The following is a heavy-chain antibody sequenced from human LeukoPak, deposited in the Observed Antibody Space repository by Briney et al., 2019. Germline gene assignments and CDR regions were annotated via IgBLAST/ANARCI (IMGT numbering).Heavy chain of an antibody. J-gene: IGHJ4*02. CDR2: IYWDDDK. Sequence: SGPTLVNPTQTLTLTCTFSGFSLSTSGVGVGWIRQPPGKALEWLALIYWDDDKRYSPSLKSRLTITKDTSENQVVLTMTNMDPVDTATYYCAHSSFWQQLVPVPFDYWGQGTLVTVSS. CDR1: GFSLSTSGVG. V-gene: IGHV2-5*02. D-gene: IGHD6-13*01. CDR3: AHSSFWQQLVPVPFDY.